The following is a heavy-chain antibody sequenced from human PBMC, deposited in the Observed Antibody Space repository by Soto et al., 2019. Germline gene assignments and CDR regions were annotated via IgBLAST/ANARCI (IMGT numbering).Heavy chain of an antibody. Sequence: QVQLQQWGAGLLKPSETLSLTCAVYGGSFRNYSWSWIRQPPGKGLEWIGEINHSGITNYNPSLRSRVTISIDTSTNQFSLKLSSVTAADTAVYYCAPRDPPSYSAPGSFQYWGQGTLVTVSS. CDR1: GGSFRNYS. CDR2: INHSGIT. D-gene: IGHD1-26*01. CDR3: APRDPPSYSAPGSFQY. V-gene: IGHV4-34*01. J-gene: IGHJ1*01.